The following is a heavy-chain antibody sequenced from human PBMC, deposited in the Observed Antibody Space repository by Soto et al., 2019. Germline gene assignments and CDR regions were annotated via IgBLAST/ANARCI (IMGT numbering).Heavy chain of an antibody. CDR1: GGTFSSYA. J-gene: IGHJ4*02. D-gene: IGHD3-3*01. CDR3: ARERITIFGVPENSDY. Sequence: SVKVSCKASGGTFSSYAISWVRQAPGQGLEWMGGIIPIFGTANYAQKFQGRVTITADESTSTAYMELSSLRSEDTAVYYCARERITIFGVPENSDYWGQGTMVTGSS. CDR2: IIPIFGTA. V-gene: IGHV1-69*13.